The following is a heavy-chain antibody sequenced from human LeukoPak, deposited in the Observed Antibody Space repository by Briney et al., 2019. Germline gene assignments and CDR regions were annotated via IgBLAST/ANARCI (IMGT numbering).Heavy chain of an antibody. Sequence: SETLSLTCTVSGGSISSYYWSWIRQPPGKGLEWIGYIYTSGSTNYNPSLKSRVTISVDTSKNQFSLKLSPVTAADTAVYYCARRMATTRYYYMDVWGKGTTVTVSS. CDR2: IYTSGST. V-gene: IGHV4-4*09. J-gene: IGHJ6*03. D-gene: IGHD5-24*01. CDR3: ARRMATTRYYYMDV. CDR1: GGSISSYY.